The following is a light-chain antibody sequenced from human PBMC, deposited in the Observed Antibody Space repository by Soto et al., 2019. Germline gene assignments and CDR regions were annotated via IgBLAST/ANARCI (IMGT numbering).Light chain of an antibody. CDR3: QQYNSYSPDT. J-gene: IGKJ4*01. CDR2: DAS. Sequence: DIQMTQSPSTLSASVGDRVTITCRASQSISSWLAWYQQKPGKAPKLLIYDASSLESGVPSRFSGSGSGTEFTLTISSLQPDDFANYYCQQYNSYSPDTFGGGTKVDIK. V-gene: IGKV1-5*01. CDR1: QSISSW.